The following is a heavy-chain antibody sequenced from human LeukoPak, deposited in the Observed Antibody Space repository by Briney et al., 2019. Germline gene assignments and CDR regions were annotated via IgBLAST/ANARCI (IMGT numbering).Heavy chain of an antibody. CDR3: ARAVGPHSGYDHKGGVRPDRGPTRSTSVAFDI. Sequence: EASVKVSCKASGGTFSSYAISWVRQAPGQGLEWMGGIIPIFGTANYAQKFQGRVTITADESTSTAYMELSSLRSEDTAVYYCARAVGPHSGYDHKGGVRPDRGPTRSTSVAFDIWGQGTMVTVSS. CDR1: GGTFSSYA. CDR2: IIPIFGTA. J-gene: IGHJ3*02. V-gene: IGHV1-69*13. D-gene: IGHD5-12*01.